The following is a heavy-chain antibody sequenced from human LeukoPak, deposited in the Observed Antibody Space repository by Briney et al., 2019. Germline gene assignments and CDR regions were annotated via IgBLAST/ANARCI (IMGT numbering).Heavy chain of an antibody. CDR1: EFTFSNYW. CDR3: ATYSSLNRREFQF. J-gene: IGHJ1*01. V-gene: IGHV3-7*01. Sequence: GSLRLSCEGSEFTFSNYWMGWVRQAPGKGLQWVANIKTDGSEKYYVDSVKGRFTISRDNAKNSLYLQMNSLRAEDTAVYYCATYSSLNRREFQFWGQGTLLTVSS. D-gene: IGHD3-22*01. CDR2: IKTDGSEK.